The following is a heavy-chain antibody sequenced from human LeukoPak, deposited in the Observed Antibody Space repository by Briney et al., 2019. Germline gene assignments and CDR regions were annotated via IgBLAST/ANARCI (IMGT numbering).Heavy chain of an antibody. V-gene: IGHV3-33*01. J-gene: IGHJ6*03. CDR2: IWYDGSNK. Sequence: GRSLRLSCAASGFTFSSYGMHWVRQAPGKGLEWVAVIWYDGSNKYYADSVKGRFTISRDNAKNSLYLQMNSLRAEDTAVYYCARARGDPAFTIFGVVIMGYMDVWGKGTTVIVSS. D-gene: IGHD3-3*01. CDR3: ARARGDPAFTIFGVVIMGYMDV. CDR1: GFTFSSYG.